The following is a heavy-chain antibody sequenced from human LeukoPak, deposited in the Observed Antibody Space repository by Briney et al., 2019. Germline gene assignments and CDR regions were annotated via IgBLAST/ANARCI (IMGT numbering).Heavy chain of an antibody. J-gene: IGHJ4*02. CDR2: IYSGGST. CDR1: GFTVSSNY. D-gene: IGHD3-10*01. CDR3: ARVRWFGELFGDY. Sequence: TGGSLRLSCAASGFTVSSNYMSWVRQAPGKGLEWVSVIYSGGSTYYADSVKGRFTISTDNSKNTLYLQMNSLRAEDTAVYYCARVRWFGELFGDYWGQGTLVTVSS. V-gene: IGHV3-53*01.